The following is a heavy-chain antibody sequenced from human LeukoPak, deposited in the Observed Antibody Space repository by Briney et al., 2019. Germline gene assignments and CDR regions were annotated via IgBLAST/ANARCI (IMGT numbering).Heavy chain of an antibody. CDR2: IYSTGDT. CDR3: AREGGGDYDFWSGYYTNWFDP. V-gene: IGHV4-59*01. CDR1: GGSISGFY. Sequence: SETLSLTCAVSGGSISGFYWSWIRQPPGKGLEWIGYIYSTGDTSSDPSLKSRVTVSLDTSKNQFSLKLSSVTAADTAVYYCAREGGGDYDFWSGYYTNWFDPWGQGTLVTVSS. J-gene: IGHJ5*02. D-gene: IGHD3-3*01.